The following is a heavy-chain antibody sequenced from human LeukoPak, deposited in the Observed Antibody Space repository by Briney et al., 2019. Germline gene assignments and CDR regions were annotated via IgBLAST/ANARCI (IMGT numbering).Heavy chain of an antibody. D-gene: IGHD2-8*01. CDR3: AKDACTNGVCYMWFDY. J-gene: IGHJ4*02. CDR1: GFTFSSYW. Sequence: GGSLRLSCAASGFTFSSYWMSWVRQAPGKGLEWVANIKEDGSEKYHVDSVKGRFTISRDNSKNTLYLQMNSLRAEDTAVYYCAKDACTNGVCYMWFDYWGQGTLVTVSS. V-gene: IGHV3-7*03. CDR2: IKEDGSEK.